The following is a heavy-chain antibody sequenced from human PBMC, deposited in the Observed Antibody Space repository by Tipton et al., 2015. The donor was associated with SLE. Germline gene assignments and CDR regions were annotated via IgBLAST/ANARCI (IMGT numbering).Heavy chain of an antibody. V-gene: IGHV3-15*01. Sequence: SLRLSCAASGFTFSNAWMSWVRQAPGKGLEWVGRIKSKTDGGTTDYAAPVKGRFTISRDGSKNTLYLQMNSLKTEDTAVYYCTTDLRSSSWYYLYYYYMDVWGKGTTVTVSS. CDR2: IKSKTDGGTT. CDR3: TTDLRSSSWYYLYYYYMDV. J-gene: IGHJ6*03. D-gene: IGHD6-13*01. CDR1: GFTFSNAW.